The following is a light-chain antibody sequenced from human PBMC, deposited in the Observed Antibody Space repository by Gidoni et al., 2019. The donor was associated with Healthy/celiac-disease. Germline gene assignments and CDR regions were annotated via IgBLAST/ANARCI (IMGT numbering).Light chain of an antibody. CDR3: AAWDDSLSGPGV. V-gene: IGLV1-47*01. J-gene: IGLJ3*02. CDR1: SSNIGSNY. Sequence: QSVLTPPPSASGTPGQRVTLSCSGSSSNIGSNYVYWYQQLPGTAPKLLIYRNNQRPSGVPDRFSGSKPGTSASLAISGRRSEDEADYYCAAWDDSLSGPGVFGGGTKLTVL. CDR2: RNN.